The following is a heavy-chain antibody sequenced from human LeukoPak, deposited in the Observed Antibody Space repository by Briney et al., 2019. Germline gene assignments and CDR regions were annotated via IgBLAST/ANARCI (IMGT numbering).Heavy chain of an antibody. J-gene: IGHJ3*02. V-gene: IGHV1-2*04. CDR1: GYTFTGYY. Sequence: ASVKVSCKASGYTFTGYYMHWVRQAPGQGLEWMGWINPNSGGTNYAQKFQGWVTMTRDTSISTAYMELSRLRSDDTAVYYCARDAGIPHDAFDIWGQGTMVTVSS. D-gene: IGHD3-10*01. CDR2: INPNSGGT. CDR3: ARDAGIPHDAFDI.